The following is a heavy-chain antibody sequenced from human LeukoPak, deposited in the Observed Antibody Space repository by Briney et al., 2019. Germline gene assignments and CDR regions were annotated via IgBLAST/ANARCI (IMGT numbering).Heavy chain of an antibody. CDR3: AKDGGGSGWYEPFDY. D-gene: IGHD6-19*01. CDR2: IQYDGSNK. CDR1: GFTFSSYG. J-gene: IGHJ4*02. Sequence: GGSLRLSCAASGFTFSSYGMHWVRQAPGKGLEWVSFIQYDGSNKYYADSVMGRFTISRDNSKNTLYLQMNSLRAEDTAVYYCAKDGGGSGWYEPFDYWGQGTLVTVSS. V-gene: IGHV3-30*02.